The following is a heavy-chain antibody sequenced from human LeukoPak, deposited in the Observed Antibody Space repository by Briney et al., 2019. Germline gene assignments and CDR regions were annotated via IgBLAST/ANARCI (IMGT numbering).Heavy chain of an antibody. CDR2: INPSGGST. CDR3: AREDSGWDQPLSGWFDP. V-gene: IGHV1-46*01. D-gene: IGHD2-2*01. J-gene: IGHJ5*02. CDR1: GYTFTSYY. Sequence: PGASVKVSCKASGYTFTSYYMHWVRQAPGQGLEWMGIINPSGGSTSYAQKFQGRVTMTRDMSTSTVYMELSSLRSEDTAVYYCAREDSGWDQPLSGWFDPWGQGTLVTVSS.